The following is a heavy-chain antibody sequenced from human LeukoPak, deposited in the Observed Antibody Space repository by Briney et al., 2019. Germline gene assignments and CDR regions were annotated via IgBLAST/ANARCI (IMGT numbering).Heavy chain of an antibody. V-gene: IGHV3-11*04. CDR2: ISSSGSTI. D-gene: IGHD3-22*01. J-gene: IGHJ5*02. CDR1: GFTFSDYY. CDR3: AREADHYYDSSGYYWFDP. Sequence: GGSLRLSCAASGFTFSDYYMSWIRQAPGRGLEWVSYISSSGSTIYYADSVKGRFTISRDNAKNSLYLQMNSLRAEDTAVYYCAREADHYYDSSGYYWFDPWGQGTLVTVSS.